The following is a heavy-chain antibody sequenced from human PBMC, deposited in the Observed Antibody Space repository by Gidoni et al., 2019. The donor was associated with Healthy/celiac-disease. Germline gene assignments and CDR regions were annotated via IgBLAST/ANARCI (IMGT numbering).Heavy chain of an antibody. V-gene: IGHV1-69*01. J-gene: IGHJ6*02. CDR1: GGTFSSYA. Sequence: GQSGAEVKKPGSSVKVSCKASGGTFSSYAISWVRQAPGQGLEWMGGIIPIFGTANYAQKFQGRVTITADESTSTAYMELSSLRSEDTAVYYCARGVVVVAATNYYYYGMDVWGQGTTVTVSS. D-gene: IGHD2-15*01. CDR3: ARGVVVVAATNYYYYGMDV. CDR2: IIPIFGTA.